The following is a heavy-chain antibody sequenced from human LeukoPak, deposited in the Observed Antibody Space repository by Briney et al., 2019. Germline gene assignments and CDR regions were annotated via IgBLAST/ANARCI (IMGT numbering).Heavy chain of an antibody. Sequence: SETLSLTCTVSGGSISSYYWSWIRQPPGKGLEWIGYIYYSGSTNYDPSLKSRVTISVDTSKNQFSLKLSSVTAADTAVYYCARGVYIAAAQYAYWGQGTLVAVSS. V-gene: IGHV4-59*01. CDR3: ARGVYIAAAQYAY. D-gene: IGHD6-13*01. CDR2: IYYSGST. J-gene: IGHJ4*02. CDR1: GGSISSYY.